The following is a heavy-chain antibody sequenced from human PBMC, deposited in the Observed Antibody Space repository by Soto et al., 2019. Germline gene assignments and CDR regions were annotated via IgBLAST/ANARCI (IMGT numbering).Heavy chain of an antibody. J-gene: IGHJ6*02. Sequence: GGSLRLSCAASGFTFSSYGMHWVRQAPGKGLEWVALILYDGSNKYHADSVKGRFTISRDDSQNTLYLQMNSLRAEDTAVYYCARDLHYYGSGSYLLVYYYYSGMDVWGHGTTVTVSS. CDR3: ARDLHYYGSGSYLLVYYYYSGMDV. D-gene: IGHD3-10*01. V-gene: IGHV3-30*03. CDR2: ILYDGSNK. CDR1: GFTFSSYG.